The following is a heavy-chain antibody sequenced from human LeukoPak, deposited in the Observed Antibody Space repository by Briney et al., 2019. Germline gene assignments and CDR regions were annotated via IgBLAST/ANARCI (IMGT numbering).Heavy chain of an antibody. D-gene: IGHD2-2*02. CDR1: GYTFTSYG. CDR3: ARDIVVVPAAIGAFDI. V-gene: IGHV1-18*01. J-gene: IGHJ3*02. Sequence: ASVKVSCKASGYTFTSYGISWVRQAPGQGLEWMGWISAYNGNTNYAQKLQGRVTMTTDTSTSTAYMELSSLRSEDTAVYYCARDIVVVPAAIGAFDIWGQGTMVTVSS. CDR2: ISAYNGNT.